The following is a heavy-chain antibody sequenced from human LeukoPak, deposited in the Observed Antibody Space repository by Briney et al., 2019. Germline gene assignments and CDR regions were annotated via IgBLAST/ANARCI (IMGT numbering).Heavy chain of an antibody. CDR3: ASGYSYATSGY. CDR2: VNSEGSST. J-gene: IGHJ4*02. D-gene: IGHD5-18*01. Sequence: PGGSLRLSCAASGFTFSSYWMHWVRQAPGKGLVWVSRVNSEGSSTSYADSVKGRFTISRDNAKNTLYLQMNSLRAEDTAVYYCASGYSYATSGYWGQGTLVTVSS. V-gene: IGHV3-74*01. CDR1: GFTFSSYW.